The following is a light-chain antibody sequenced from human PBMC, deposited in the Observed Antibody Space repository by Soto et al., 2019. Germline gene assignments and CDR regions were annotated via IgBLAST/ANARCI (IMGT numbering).Light chain of an antibody. V-gene: IGLV2-14*02. CDR2: EGH. CDR3: TLYTSENTYV. J-gene: IGLJ1*01. CDR1: SGYVGTYSL. Sequence: QSVLAQPASVSGSPGQSITISCTGASGYVGTYSLVSWYQQHPGKAPKVVIYEGHKRPSGVPDRFSGSTSVNTASLTISGLQTDDEADYYCTLYTSENTYVFGTGTKVTVL.